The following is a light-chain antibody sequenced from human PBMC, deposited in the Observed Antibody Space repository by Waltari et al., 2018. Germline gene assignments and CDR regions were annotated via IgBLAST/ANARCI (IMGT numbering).Light chain of an antibody. CDR3: QQYYTNPIT. J-gene: IGKJ5*01. V-gene: IGKV4-1*01. CDR1: QSVLYSSNNKNY. CDR2: WAS. Sequence: DIVMTQSPDSLAVSLGERATINCKSSQSVLYSSNNKNYLAWYQQKPGQPPKLLIYWASTRESGVPDRFSGSGSGPDFTLTISSLQADDVAVYYCQQYYTNPITFGQGTRLEIK.